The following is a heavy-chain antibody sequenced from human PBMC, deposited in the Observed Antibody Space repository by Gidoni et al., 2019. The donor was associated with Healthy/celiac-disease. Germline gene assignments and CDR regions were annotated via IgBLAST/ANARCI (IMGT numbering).Heavy chain of an antibody. Sequence: QLQLQESGSGLVKPSQTLSLTCAVSGASISSGGYSWSWIRQPPGKGLEWIGYIYHSGSTYYNPSLKSRVTISVDRSKNQFSLKLSSVTAADTAVYYCAREGIQYSSSAGSSYYFDYWGQGTLVTVSS. CDR2: IYHSGST. J-gene: IGHJ4*02. V-gene: IGHV4-30-2*01. CDR1: GASISSGGYS. CDR3: AREGIQYSSSAGSSYYFDY. D-gene: IGHD6-6*01.